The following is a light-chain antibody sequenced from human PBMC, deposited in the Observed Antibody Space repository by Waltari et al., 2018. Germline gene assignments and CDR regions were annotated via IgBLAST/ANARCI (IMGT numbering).Light chain of an antibody. Sequence: IQLTQSPSSLSASVGDRVTITCRSSQVIGRFLNWYQQKAGKAPNLLIYKTSTLLHGVPSRFSGSGSGKDFTLTITGLQREDFTTYFCQQSYNVSFTVGPGTTVDLK. CDR1: QVIGRF. V-gene: IGKV1-39*01. J-gene: IGKJ3*01. CDR3: QQSYNVSFT. CDR2: KTS.